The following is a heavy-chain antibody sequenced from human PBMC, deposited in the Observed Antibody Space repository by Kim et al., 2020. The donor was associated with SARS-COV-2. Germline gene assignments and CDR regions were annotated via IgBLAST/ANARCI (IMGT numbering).Heavy chain of an antibody. J-gene: IGHJ3*02. Sequence: SVKGRFTISRDNSKKTLYLQMNSLRVEDTAVYFCAKDPSGFTTMKDYTSDIWGQGTMVTVSS. V-gene: IGHV3-23*01. CDR3: AKDPSGFTTMKDYTSDI. D-gene: IGHD3-22*01.